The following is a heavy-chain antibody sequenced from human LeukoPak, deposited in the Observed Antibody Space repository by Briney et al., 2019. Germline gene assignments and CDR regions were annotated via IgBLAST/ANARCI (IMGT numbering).Heavy chain of an antibody. Sequence: SGTLSLTCTVSGGSLSSSSYYWGWLRQPPGTGLEWLGSIYYSGSTYYNPSLKSRVTISVDTSKNQFSLKLSSVTAADTAVYYCALQYSGYGGGAFDIWGQGTMVTVSS. CDR2: IYYSGST. CDR3: ALQYSGYGGGAFDI. CDR1: GGSLSSSSYY. V-gene: IGHV4-39*07. D-gene: IGHD5-12*01. J-gene: IGHJ3*02.